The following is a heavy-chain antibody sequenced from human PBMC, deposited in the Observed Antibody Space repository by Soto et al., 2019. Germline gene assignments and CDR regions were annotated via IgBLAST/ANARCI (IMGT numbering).Heavy chain of an antibody. J-gene: IGHJ4*02. CDR2: VSFDSNYI. V-gene: IGHV3-21*01. Sequence: GGSLRLSCAASGFTFSSYSMNWVRQAPGKGLEWVSLVSFDSNYIYYADSLKGRFTISRDNAKNSVYLQMNSLRAEDTAVYYCARERGWQLYFDYWGQGALVTVSS. D-gene: IGHD6-13*01. CDR1: GFTFSSYS. CDR3: ARERGWQLYFDY.